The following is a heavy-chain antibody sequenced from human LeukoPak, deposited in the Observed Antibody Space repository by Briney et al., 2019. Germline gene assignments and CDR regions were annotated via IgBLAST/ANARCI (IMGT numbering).Heavy chain of an antibody. CDR3: ARDHADTATFDY. CDR1: GFTFSGYW. V-gene: IGHV3-69-1*01. CDR2: IGGKSTI. J-gene: IGHJ4*02. D-gene: IGHD5-18*01. Sequence: GGSLRLSCTASGFTFSGYWMHWVRHAPGKGLEWLAYIGGKSTINYADSVKGRFTISRDNAKNSLYLQMNSLRDDDTAVYYCARDHADTATFDYWGQGTLVTVSS.